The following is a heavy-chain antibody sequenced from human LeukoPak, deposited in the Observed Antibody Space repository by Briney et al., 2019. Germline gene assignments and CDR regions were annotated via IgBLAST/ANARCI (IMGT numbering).Heavy chain of an antibody. Sequence: SETLSLTCAAHGGSFSGNYWNWIRQPPGKGLEWIGEINHSGSTNYNPSLKSRATISVDTSKNQFSLKLSSVTAADTAVYYCARHFFVSVAGIISLPFYAFDIWGQGTMVTVSS. J-gene: IGHJ3*02. D-gene: IGHD6-19*01. V-gene: IGHV4-34*01. CDR3: ARHFFVSVAGIISLPFYAFDI. CDR2: INHSGST. CDR1: GGSFSGNY.